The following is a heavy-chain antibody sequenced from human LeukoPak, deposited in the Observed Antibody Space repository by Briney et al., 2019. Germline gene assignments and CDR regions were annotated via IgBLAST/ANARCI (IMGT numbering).Heavy chain of an antibody. V-gene: IGHV3-23*01. Sequence: PGGSLRLSCGASGFTFSNYWMSWVRQAPGKGLEWVSAISGSGGSTYYADSVKGRFTISRDNSKNTLYLQMNSLRAEDTAVYYCAKGLYDSSGYYWGYYYYGMDVWGQGTTVTVSS. CDR1: GFTFSNYW. D-gene: IGHD3-22*01. CDR2: ISGSGGST. J-gene: IGHJ6*02. CDR3: AKGLYDSSGYYWGYYYYGMDV.